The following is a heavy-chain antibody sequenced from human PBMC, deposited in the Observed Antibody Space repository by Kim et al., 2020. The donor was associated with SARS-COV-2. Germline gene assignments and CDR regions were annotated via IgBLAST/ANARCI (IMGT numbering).Heavy chain of an antibody. D-gene: IGHD6-13*01. Sequence: ASVKVSCKASGYTFTSYGISWVRQAPGQGLEWMGWISAYNGNTNYAQKLQGRVTMTTDTSTSTAYMELRSLRSDDTAVYYCARDLDSSNWYSRLSNYYYGMDVWGQGTTVTVSS. CDR3: ARDLDSSNWYSRLSNYYYGMDV. J-gene: IGHJ6*02. CDR1: GYTFTSYG. V-gene: IGHV1-18*01. CDR2: ISAYNGNT.